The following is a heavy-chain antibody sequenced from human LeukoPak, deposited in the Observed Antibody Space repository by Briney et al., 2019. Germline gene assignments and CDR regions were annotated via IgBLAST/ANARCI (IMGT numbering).Heavy chain of an antibody. V-gene: IGHV6-1*01. Sequence: SQTLSLTCAISGDSVSSNTAAWYWIRLSPSRGLEWLGRTYYRSKWYYDYAVSVKSRLTVNPDTSKNQFSLQLNSVTPEDTAVYYCARAFAGYFFDYWGQGTLVTVSS. CDR2: TYYRSKWYY. D-gene: IGHD3-16*01. CDR3: ARAFAGYFFDY. CDR1: GDSVSSNTAA. J-gene: IGHJ4*02.